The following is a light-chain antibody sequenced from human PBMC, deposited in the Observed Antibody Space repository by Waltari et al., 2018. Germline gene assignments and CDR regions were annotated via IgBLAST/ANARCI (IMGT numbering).Light chain of an antibody. CDR2: SNT. Sequence: QSVLTQPPSASGTPGQRVTISCSGSSSNIGDNYVYWYQHLPGTAPKPLIFSNTRRPSGVRDRFPGSKAGTSASLAISGLRSEDEGDYYCAAWDDTLSHWVFGGGTKLTVL. J-gene: IGLJ3*02. CDR3: AAWDDTLSHWV. V-gene: IGLV1-47*01. CDR1: SSNIGDNY.